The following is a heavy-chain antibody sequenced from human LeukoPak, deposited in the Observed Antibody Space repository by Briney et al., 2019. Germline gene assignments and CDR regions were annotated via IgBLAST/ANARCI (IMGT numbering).Heavy chain of an antibody. V-gene: IGHV4-31*03. J-gene: IGHJ3*02. CDR1: GGSISSGGDY. CDR2: IYYSGST. Sequence: SETLSLTCTVSGGSISSGGDYWSWIRQHPGKGLEWIRYIYYSGSTYYNPSLKSRVTISVDTSKNQFSLKLSSVTAADTAVYYCARVHITSSPHTGAFDIWGQGTMVTVSS. CDR3: ARVHITSSPHTGAFDI. D-gene: IGHD6-6*01.